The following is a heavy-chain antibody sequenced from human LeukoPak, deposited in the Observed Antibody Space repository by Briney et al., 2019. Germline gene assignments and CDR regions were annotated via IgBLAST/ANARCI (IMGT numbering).Heavy chain of an antibody. CDR3: ARDLGSRYNYYYYIMDV. V-gene: IGHV1-3*01. CDR2: INVGNGNT. D-gene: IGHD6-13*01. CDR1: GYTFSSCA. J-gene: IGHJ6*02. Sequence: ASVKVSCKASGYTFSSCAMHWVRQAPGQRLEWMGWINVGNGNTKYSQKFQGRVTVTRDTSASTAYMELNSLRSEDTAVYYCARDLGSRYNYYYYIMDVWGQGTTVTVSS.